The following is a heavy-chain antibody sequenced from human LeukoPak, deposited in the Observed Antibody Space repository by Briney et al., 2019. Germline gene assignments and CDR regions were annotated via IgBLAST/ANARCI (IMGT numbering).Heavy chain of an antibody. D-gene: IGHD3-10*01. J-gene: IGHJ4*02. Sequence: PSETLSLTCTVSGFSINTGGYPWHWIRQPPGQGLEWIGSIYHRGSTSYTPSLASRVIISLDTSENQFSLKLSSVAAADSAVYYCARDRGSAYFDYWGQGALVTVSS. CDR2: IYHRGST. CDR1: GFSINTGGYP. CDR3: ARDRGSAYFDY. V-gene: IGHV4-30-2*01.